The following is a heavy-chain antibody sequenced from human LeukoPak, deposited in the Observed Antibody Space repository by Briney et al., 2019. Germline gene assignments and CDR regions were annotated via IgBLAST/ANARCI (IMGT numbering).Heavy chain of an antibody. J-gene: IGHJ6*02. CDR3: ARGSGPLVYYYYGMDV. V-gene: IGHV4-59*01. Sequence: SEILSLTCAVYGGSFSGYYWSWIRQPPGKGLEWIGYIYYSGSTNYNPSLKSRVTISVDTSKNQFSLKLSSVTAADTAVYYCARGSGPLVYYYYGMDVWGQGTTVTVSS. D-gene: IGHD6-6*01. CDR2: IYYSGST. CDR1: GGSFSGYY.